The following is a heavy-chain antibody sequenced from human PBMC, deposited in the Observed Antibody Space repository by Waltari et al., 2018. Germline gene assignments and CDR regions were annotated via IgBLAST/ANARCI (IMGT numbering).Heavy chain of an antibody. CDR2: IQQNGSEK. V-gene: IGHV3-7*01. Sequence: EVQLVESGGDLVQPGGSLRLSCSASGFTFIRSWMTWVRQAPGKGLEWVGNIQQNGSEKWYADSVRGRFTISRDNAMNSLYLQMNSLRVEDTAVYYCARDLVATPPWGQGTLVTVSS. CDR1: GFTFIRSW. D-gene: IGHD2-21*02. CDR3: ARDLVATPP. J-gene: IGHJ5*02.